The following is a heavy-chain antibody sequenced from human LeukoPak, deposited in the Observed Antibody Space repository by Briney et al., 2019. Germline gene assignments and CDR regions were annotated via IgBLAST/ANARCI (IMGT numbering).Heavy chain of an antibody. J-gene: IGHJ6*03. V-gene: IGHV3-21*04. Sequence: GGSLRLSCAASGFTFSTYSMNWVRQAPGKGLEWVSSITISSSNIYYADSVKGRFTISRDNAKNSLYLQMNSLRAEDTAVYYCARMVKQRGYSGYEMWYYYYMDVWGKGTTVTISS. CDR1: GFTFSTYS. D-gene: IGHD5-12*01. CDR2: ITISSSNI. CDR3: ARMVKQRGYSGYEMWYYYYMDV.